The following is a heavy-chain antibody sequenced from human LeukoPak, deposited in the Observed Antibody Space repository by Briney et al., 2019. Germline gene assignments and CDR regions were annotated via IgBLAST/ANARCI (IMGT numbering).Heavy chain of an antibody. CDR3: ARWVVAADYYYYMDV. CDR1: GGSLSGYY. CDR2: INHSGST. J-gene: IGHJ6*03. V-gene: IGHV4-34*01. D-gene: IGHD2-15*01. Sequence: PSETLSLTCAVYGGSLSGYYWSWIRQPPGKGLEWIGEINHSGSTKYNSSLKSRVTISVDTSKNQFSLKLSSVTAADTAVYYCARWVVAADYYYYMDVWGKGTTVTVSS.